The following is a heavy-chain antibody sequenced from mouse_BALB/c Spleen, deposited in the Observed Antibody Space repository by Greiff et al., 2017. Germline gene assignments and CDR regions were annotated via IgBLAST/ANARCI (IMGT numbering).Heavy chain of an antibody. CDR1: GFNIKDTY. CDR3: AREGHYYGYNYFDY. J-gene: IGHJ2*01. Sequence: EVQLQQSGAELVKPGASVKLSCTASGFNIKDTYMHWVKQRPEQGLEWIGRIDPANGNTKYDPKFQGKATITADTSSNTAYLQLSSLTSEDTAVYYCAREGHYYGYNYFDYWGQGTTLTVSS. D-gene: IGHD1-2*01. CDR2: IDPANGNT. V-gene: IGHV14-3*02.